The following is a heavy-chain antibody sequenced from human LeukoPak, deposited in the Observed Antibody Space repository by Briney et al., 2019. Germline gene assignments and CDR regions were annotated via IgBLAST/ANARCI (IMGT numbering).Heavy chain of an antibody. Sequence: GESLKISCKGSGYSFTRSWIGWVRQMPGKGLEWMGIIYPGDSDTRYSPSFQGQVTMSVDKSISTAYLQWRTLKASDTAMYYCARGSSGYTYGFDYWGQGTLVTVSS. J-gene: IGHJ4*02. D-gene: IGHD5-18*01. CDR1: GYSFTRSW. V-gene: IGHV5-51*01. CDR2: IYPGDSDT. CDR3: ARGSSGYTYGFDY.